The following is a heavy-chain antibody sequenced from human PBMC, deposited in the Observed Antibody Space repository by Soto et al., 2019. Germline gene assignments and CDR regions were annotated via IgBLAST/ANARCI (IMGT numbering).Heavy chain of an antibody. J-gene: IGHJ2*01. CDR3: ANDYGDYNWYFDR. CDR2: IYYSGST. Sequence: SETLSLTCTVSGGSISSSSYYWGWIRQPPGKGLEWIGSIYYSGSTYYNPSLKSRVTISVDTSKNQFSLKLSSVTAADTAVYYCANDYGDYNWYFDRWGRGTLVTVSS. CDR1: GGSISSSSYY. V-gene: IGHV4-39*01. D-gene: IGHD4-17*01.